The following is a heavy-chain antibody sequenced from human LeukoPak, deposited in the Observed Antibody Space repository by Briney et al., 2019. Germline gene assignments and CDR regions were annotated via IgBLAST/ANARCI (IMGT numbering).Heavy chain of an antibody. CDR1: GGTFSSYA. Sequence: SVKVSCKASGGTFSSYAISWVRQAPGQGLEWMGGIIPIFGRANYAQKFQGRVTITADDSTSTAYMELSSLRSEDTAVYYCADLVYCSSSSCYEPFNQTWGQGTLVAVSP. CDR2: IIPIFGRA. D-gene: IGHD2-2*01. J-gene: IGHJ4*02. CDR3: ADLVYCSSSSCYEPFNQT. V-gene: IGHV1-69*13.